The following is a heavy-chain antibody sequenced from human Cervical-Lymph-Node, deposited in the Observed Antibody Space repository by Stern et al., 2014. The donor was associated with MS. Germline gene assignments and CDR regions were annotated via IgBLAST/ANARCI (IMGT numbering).Heavy chain of an antibody. Sequence: VQLVESGGALVKPGGSLVISCAASGFTFSDYYMTWIRQSPGKGLAWVSHISTNGRSIYYADSVKGRFTISWDNHKNSLYLQMNGLRADDTAVYYCARQDDFWVDYWGQGTLVTVSS. CDR1: GFTFSDYY. V-gene: IGHV3-11*01. D-gene: IGHD3-3*01. J-gene: IGHJ4*02. CDR3: ARQDDFWVDY. CDR2: ISTNGRSI.